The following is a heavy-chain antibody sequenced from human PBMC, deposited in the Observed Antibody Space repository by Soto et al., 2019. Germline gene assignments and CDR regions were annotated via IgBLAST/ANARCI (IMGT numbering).Heavy chain of an antibody. CDR3: SRGDY. CDR1: GEAIATAGYF. J-gene: IGHJ4*02. Sequence: QVQLQESGPRLVRPAQTLSLPCTVSGEAIATAGYFWSWIRQRPGRGLEWLGFIYHSGATYSSSSMKSRLSISIDRPQNQFSLKVTSVTAADTAVYFCSRGDYWGQGMLVTVSS. V-gene: IGHV4-31*03. CDR2: IYHSGAT.